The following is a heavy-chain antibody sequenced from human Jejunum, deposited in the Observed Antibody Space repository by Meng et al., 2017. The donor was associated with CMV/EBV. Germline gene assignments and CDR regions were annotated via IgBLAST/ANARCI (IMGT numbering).Heavy chain of an antibody. D-gene: IGHD3-10*01. Sequence: VSGGSSYWNWIRQSPGKGLEWIAHVFYSGSSDYNPSLKSRVTISVDTSKNQFFLQLDSVTAADTAVYFCARGAVNMVRGVSYYFDYWGQGALVTVSS. CDR3: ARGAVNMVRGVSYYFDY. J-gene: IGHJ4*02. CDR1: VSGGSSY. V-gene: IGHV4-61*01. CDR2: VFYSGSS.